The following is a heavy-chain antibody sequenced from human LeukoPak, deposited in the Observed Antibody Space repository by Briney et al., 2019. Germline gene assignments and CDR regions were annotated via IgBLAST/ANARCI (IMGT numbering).Heavy chain of an antibody. CDR2: IIPILGIA. CDR1: GYTFTTYS. CDR3: ARFRGPETVAGSGY. V-gene: IGHV1-69*02. D-gene: IGHD3-10*01. Sequence: SVKVSCKASGYTFTTYSINWVRQAPGQGLEWMGRIIPILGIANYAQKFQGRVTITADKSTSTAYMELSSLRSEDTAVYYCARFRGPETVAGSGYWGQGTLVTVSS. J-gene: IGHJ4*02.